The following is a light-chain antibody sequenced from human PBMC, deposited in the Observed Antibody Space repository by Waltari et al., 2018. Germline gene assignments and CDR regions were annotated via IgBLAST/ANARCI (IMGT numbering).Light chain of an antibody. CDR2: EAS. CDR1: SSDVGSYNL. CDR3: SSYAGNCNLVV. Sequence: QCALTQPASVSGSPGQSITISCTGTSSDVGSYNLVSCYQQHPGTAPKLMIYEASKRPSGVSNRFSGSKSGNTASLTISGLQAEDEADYYCSSYAGNCNLVVFGGGTKLTVL. V-gene: IGLV2-23*01. J-gene: IGLJ2*01.